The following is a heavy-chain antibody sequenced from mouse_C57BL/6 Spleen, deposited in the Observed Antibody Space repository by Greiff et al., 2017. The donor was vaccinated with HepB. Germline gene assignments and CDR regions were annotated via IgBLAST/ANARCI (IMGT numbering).Heavy chain of an antibody. J-gene: IGHJ4*01. CDR3: ARSGYDGGGYAMDY. Sequence: QVQLQQSGPELVKPGASVKLSCKASGYTFTSYDINWVKQRPGQGLEWIGWIYPRDGSTKYNEKFKGKATLTVDTSSSTAYMELHSLTSEDSSVYFCARSGYDGGGYAMDYWGQGTSVTVSS. CDR2: IYPRDGST. D-gene: IGHD2-2*01. CDR1: GYTFTSYD. V-gene: IGHV1-85*01.